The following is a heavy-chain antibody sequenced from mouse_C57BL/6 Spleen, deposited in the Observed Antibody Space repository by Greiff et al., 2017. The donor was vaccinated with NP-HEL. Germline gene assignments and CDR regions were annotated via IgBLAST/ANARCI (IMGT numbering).Heavy chain of an antibody. D-gene: IGHD2-13*01. CDR1: GYTFTSYW. J-gene: IGHJ2*01. Sequence: QVQLQQPGAELVMPGASVKLSCKASGYTFTSYWMHWVKQRPGQGLEWIGEIDPSDSYTNYNQKFKGKSTLTVDKSSSTAYMQLSSLTSEDSAVYYCARKGVNEEYWGQGTTLTVAS. CDR2: IDPSDSYT. CDR3: ARKGVNEEY. V-gene: IGHV1-69*01.